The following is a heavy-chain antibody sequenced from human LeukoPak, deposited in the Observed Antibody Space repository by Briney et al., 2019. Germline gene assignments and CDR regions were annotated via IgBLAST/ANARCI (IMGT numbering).Heavy chain of an antibody. D-gene: IGHD3-22*01. CDR1: GGSVSPHY. Sequence: PSETLSLTCTVSGGSVSPHYWSWIRQPPGKGLEWIGYIYYTGSTNYNPSLMSRVTMSVDTSKNQFSLKVSSVTAADTAVYYCASTNYYDTSGYYFPAWGQGTLVTVSS. J-gene: IGHJ5*02. V-gene: IGHV4-59*02. CDR3: ASTNYYDTSGYYFPA. CDR2: IYYTGST.